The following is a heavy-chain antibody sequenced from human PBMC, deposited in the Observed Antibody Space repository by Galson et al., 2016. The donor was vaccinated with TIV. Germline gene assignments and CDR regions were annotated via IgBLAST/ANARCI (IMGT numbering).Heavy chain of an antibody. Sequence: GSLRLSCAVSGFTFSSYALSWVRQAPGKGLDWVSSISADGGSTYYADSVKGRFTCSRDNSKNTLFLQMNSLRDEDTAVYYCAKDGGYCSGGTCLPNWFDPWGQGTLVTVSS. CDR3: AKDGGYCSGGTCLPNWFDP. V-gene: IGHV3-23*01. J-gene: IGHJ5*02. CDR2: ISADGGST. CDR1: GFTFSSYA. D-gene: IGHD2-15*01.